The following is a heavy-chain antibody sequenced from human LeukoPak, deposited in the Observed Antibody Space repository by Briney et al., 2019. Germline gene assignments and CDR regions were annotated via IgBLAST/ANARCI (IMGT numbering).Heavy chain of an antibody. CDR3: AKGAVTIFGVAHNWFDP. CDR1: GFTFSSYS. CDR2: ISGSGGST. J-gene: IGHJ5*02. D-gene: IGHD3-3*01. V-gene: IGHV3-23*01. Sequence: GGSLRLSCAASGFTFSSYSMNWVRQAPGKGLEWVSAISGSGGSTYYADSVKGRFTISRDNSKNTLYLQMNSLRAEDTAVYYCAKGAVTIFGVAHNWFDPWGQGTLVTVSS.